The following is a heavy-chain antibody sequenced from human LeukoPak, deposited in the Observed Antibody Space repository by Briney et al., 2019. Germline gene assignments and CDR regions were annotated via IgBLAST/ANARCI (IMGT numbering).Heavy chain of an antibody. D-gene: IGHD3-10*01. CDR3: ARAILRGVIHG. J-gene: IGHJ4*02. Sequence: PGGSLRLSCAASGFTFSSYWMHWVRQAPGKGLVWVSRINSDGSSTSYADSVKGRFTISRDNDKNTLCLQMNSLRAEDTAVYYCARAILRGVIHGWGQGTLVTVSS. CDR2: INSDGSST. V-gene: IGHV3-74*01. CDR1: GFTFSSYW.